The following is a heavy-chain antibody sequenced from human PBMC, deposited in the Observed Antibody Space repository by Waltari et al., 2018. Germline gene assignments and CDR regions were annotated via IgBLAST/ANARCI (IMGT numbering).Heavy chain of an antibody. V-gene: IGHV3-23*01. CDR1: GFTFSSYA. J-gene: IGHJ4*02. CDR2: IRGSGGST. D-gene: IGHD6-13*01. Sequence: EVQLLESGGGLVQPGGSLRLSWAASGFTFSSYAMSWVRQAPGKGLEWVSAIRGSGGSTYYADSVKGRFTISRDNSKNTLYLQMNSLRAEDTAVYYCAKRIAAAGNFDYWGQGTLVTVSS. CDR3: AKRIAAAGNFDY.